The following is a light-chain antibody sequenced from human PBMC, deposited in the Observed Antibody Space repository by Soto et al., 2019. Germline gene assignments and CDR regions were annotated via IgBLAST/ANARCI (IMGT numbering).Light chain of an antibody. CDR2: RNN. J-gene: IGLJ2*01. CDR3: AAWDDTLSGLV. V-gene: IGLV1-47*01. Sequence: QSVLTQPPSASGTPGQRVTISCSGSSSNIGSNCVYWYHQLPGTAPKLVIYRNNQRPSGVPDRISGSKSGTSASLAISGLRSEDEADYYCAAWDDTLSGLVFGRGTKLTVL. CDR1: SSNIGSNC.